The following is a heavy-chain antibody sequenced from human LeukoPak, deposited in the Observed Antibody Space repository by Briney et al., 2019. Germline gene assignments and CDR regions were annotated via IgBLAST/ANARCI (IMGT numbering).Heavy chain of an antibody. D-gene: IGHD2-15*01. V-gene: IGHV3-23*01. CDR1: GFTFSSYA. CDR3: AKVQVVVVVAAYFDY. J-gene: IGHJ4*02. Sequence: PGGSLRLSCAGSGFTFSSYAMSWVRQAPGKGLEWVSAISGSGGSTYYADSVKGRFTISRDNSKNTLYLQMNSLRAEDTAVYYCAKVQVVVVVAAYFDYWGQGTLVTVSS. CDR2: ISGSGGST.